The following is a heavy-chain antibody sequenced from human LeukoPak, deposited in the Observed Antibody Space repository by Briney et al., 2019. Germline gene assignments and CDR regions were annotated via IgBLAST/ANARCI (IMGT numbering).Heavy chain of an antibody. J-gene: IGHJ5*02. CDR3: TRDGHFWSGYFRFNWFDP. CDR1: GFTFSSYS. D-gene: IGHD3-3*02. Sequence: GGSLRLSCAASGFTFSSYSMNWVRQAPGKGLEWVGFIRSKAYGGTTEYAASVKGRFTISRDDSKSIAYLQMNSLKTEDTAVYYCTRDGHFWSGYFRFNWFDPWGQGTLVTVSS. V-gene: IGHV3-49*04. CDR2: IRSKAYGGTT.